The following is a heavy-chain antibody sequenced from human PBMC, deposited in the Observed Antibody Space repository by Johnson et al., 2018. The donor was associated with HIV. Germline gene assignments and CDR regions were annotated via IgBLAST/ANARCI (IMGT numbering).Heavy chain of an antibody. Sequence: QVQLVESGGGVVQPGRSLRLSCAASGFTFSSFGMHWVRQAPGKGLEWVAVIWYDGSDKYYADSVKGRFTISRDNSRNTVYLQMNSLRVEDTAVYYCAKVFKVRVAGAFDIWGQGTMVTVSS. D-gene: IGHD6-19*01. J-gene: IGHJ3*02. CDR3: AKVFKVRVAGAFDI. V-gene: IGHV3-33*06. CDR2: IWYDGSDK. CDR1: GFTFSSFG.